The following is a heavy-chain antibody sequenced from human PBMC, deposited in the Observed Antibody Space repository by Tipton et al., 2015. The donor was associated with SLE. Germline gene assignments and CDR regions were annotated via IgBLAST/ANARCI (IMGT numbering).Heavy chain of an antibody. Sequence: TLSLTCTVSSGSISRSSYYWGWIRQPPGKGLEWIGSIYHSGNTYYNPSLKSRVTISVDTSKNQFSLRLSSVTAADTAVYYCARPFTYCGGDCSPFAFDIWGQGTLVTVSS. D-gene: IGHD2-21*02. V-gene: IGHV4-39*07. J-gene: IGHJ3*02. CDR2: IYHSGNT. CDR1: SGSISRSSYY. CDR3: ARPFTYCGGDCSPFAFDI.